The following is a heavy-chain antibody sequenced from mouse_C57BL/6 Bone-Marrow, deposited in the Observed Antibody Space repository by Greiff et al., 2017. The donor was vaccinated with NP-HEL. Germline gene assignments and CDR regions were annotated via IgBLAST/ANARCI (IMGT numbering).Heavy chain of an antibody. CDR3: ARRYYGSSLWFAY. V-gene: IGHV1-54*01. CDR2: INPGSGGT. J-gene: IGHJ3*01. CDR1: GYAFTNYL. D-gene: IGHD1-1*01. Sequence: VQRVESGAELVRPGTSVKVSCKASGYAFTNYLIEWVKQRPGQGLEWIGVINPGSGGTNYNEKFKGKATLTADKSSSTAYMQLSSLTSEDSAVYFCARRYYGSSLWFAYWGQGTLVTVSA.